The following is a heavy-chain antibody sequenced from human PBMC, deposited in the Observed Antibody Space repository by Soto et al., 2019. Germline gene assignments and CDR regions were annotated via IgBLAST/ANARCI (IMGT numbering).Heavy chain of an antibody. V-gene: IGHV4-34*12. Sequence: SETLSLTCAIYNSSLGAFHWTWIRQPPGKGLEWIGELIHGGSTNYNPSLKSRVTFSLDTSKSQFSLHVMSVTAADTAVYYCARSPLSYDYVRQTWREVGDSFDVWGRGTSVTRLL. CDR1: NSSLGAFH. CDR2: LIHGGST. D-gene: IGHD3-10*02. J-gene: IGHJ3*01. CDR3: ARSPLSYDYVRQTWREVGDSFDV.